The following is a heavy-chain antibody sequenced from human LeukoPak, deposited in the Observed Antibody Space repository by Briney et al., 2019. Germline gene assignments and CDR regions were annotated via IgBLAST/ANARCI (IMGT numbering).Heavy chain of an antibody. CDR1: GFTFSSYS. Sequence: GGSLRLSCAASGFTFSSYSMNWVRQAPGKGLEWVSSISSSSSYIYYADSVKGRFTISRDNAKNSLYLQMNSLRAEDTAVYYCARVHDHGDYQYYFDYWGQGTLVTVSS. D-gene: IGHD4-17*01. V-gene: IGHV3-21*01. J-gene: IGHJ4*02. CDR2: ISSSSSYI. CDR3: ARVHDHGDYQYYFDY.